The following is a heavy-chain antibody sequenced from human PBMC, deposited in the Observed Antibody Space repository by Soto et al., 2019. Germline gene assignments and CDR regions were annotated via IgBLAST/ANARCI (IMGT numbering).Heavy chain of an antibody. V-gene: IGHV3-9*01. D-gene: IGHD4-17*01. J-gene: IGHJ4*02. CDR3: AKDETTVTTAGADY. CDR2: ISWNSGSI. Sequence: EVQLVESGGGLVQPGRSLRLSCAASGFTFDDYAMHWVRQAPGKGLEWVSGISWNSGSIGYADSVKGRLTISRDNAKNSLYLQMNSLRAEDTALYYCAKDETTVTTAGADYWGQGTLVTVSS. CDR1: GFTFDDYA.